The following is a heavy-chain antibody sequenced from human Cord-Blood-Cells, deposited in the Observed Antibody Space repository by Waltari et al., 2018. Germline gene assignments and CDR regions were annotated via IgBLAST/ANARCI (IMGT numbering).Heavy chain of an antibody. Sequence: EVQLLESGGGLVQPGGSLRHSCAASGSPFSSQAMGGFRQAPGKGLEWVSAISGSGGSTYYADSVKGRFTISRDNSKNTLYLQMNSLRAEDTAVYYCARHGPGKWVDYWGQGTLVTVSS. CDR3: ARHGPGKWVDY. J-gene: IGHJ4*02. D-gene: IGHD1-26*01. V-gene: IGHV3-23*01. CDR2: ISGSGGST. CDR1: GSPFSSQA.